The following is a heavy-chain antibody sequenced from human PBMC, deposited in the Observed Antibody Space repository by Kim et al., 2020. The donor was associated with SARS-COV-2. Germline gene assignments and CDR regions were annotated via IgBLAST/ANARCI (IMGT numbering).Heavy chain of an antibody. CDR2: VSGGGST. V-gene: IGHV3-23*01. CDR3: AKAPRIAAGATY. D-gene: IGHD6-13*01. CDR1: GFTFSSYA. Sequence: GGSLRLSCAASGFTFSSYAMSWVRQAPGKGLEWVSAVSGGGSTFYADSVKGRFTISRDNSENTLYLQMNSLRAEDTAVYYCAKAPRIAAGATYWGQGTLVTVSS. J-gene: IGHJ4*02.